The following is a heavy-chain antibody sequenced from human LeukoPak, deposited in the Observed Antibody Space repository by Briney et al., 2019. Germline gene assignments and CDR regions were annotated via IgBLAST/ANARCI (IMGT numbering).Heavy chain of an antibody. J-gene: IGHJ5*02. CDR1: GFTFSTFG. V-gene: IGHV3-30*02. CDR3: VKDDFYDATEA. D-gene: IGHD3-22*01. CDR2: IRYDGSNQ. Sequence: GGSLRLSCAASGFTFSTFGMHWVRQAPGKGLEWVAFIRYDGSNQYYEDSVKGRFTLSRDNSKNKLYLEMSRLRPDDSALYFCVKDDFYDATEAWGRGTLVTVSS.